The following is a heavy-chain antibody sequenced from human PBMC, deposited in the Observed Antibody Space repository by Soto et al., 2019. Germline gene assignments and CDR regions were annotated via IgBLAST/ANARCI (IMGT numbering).Heavy chain of an antibody. CDR1: GYTFTGYY. D-gene: IGHD3-22*01. J-gene: IGHJ2*01. Sequence: AASLKVSCKASGYTFTGYYMHWVRQAPGQGLEWMGWINPNSGGTKYAQKFQGRVTMTRATSISTAYMQLSRLRSDDTAVYYCARVSGHYYDRQYDFWGRRTLATVSS. CDR3: ARVSGHYYDRQYDF. CDR2: INPNSGGT. V-gene: IGHV1-2*02.